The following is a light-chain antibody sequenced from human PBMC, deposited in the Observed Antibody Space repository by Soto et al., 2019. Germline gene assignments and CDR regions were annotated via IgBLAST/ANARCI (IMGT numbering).Light chain of an antibody. CDR3: ETWDTNVVV. J-gene: IGLJ2*01. V-gene: IGLV4-60*02. Sequence: QPVLTQSSSASASLGSSVKLTCTLSSGHCTYIIAWHQQQPGKAPRYLMKLEGSGSYNKGSGIPDRFSGSSSGADRYLTISNLQFEDEADYYCETWDTNVVVFGGGTKLTVL. CDR2: LEGSGSY. CDR1: SGHCTYI.